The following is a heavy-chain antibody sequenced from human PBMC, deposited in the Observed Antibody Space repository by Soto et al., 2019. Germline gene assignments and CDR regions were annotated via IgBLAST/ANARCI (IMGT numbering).Heavy chain of an antibody. V-gene: IGHV3-74*01. Sequence: PGGSLRLSCAASGFTFGDYWMHWVRQAPGKVLEWVSRMNSDGTTTNYADSVKGRFTVSRDNAKNTLFLQMNSLRAEDTAVYYCATAEVDYWGPGTLVTVSS. CDR2: MNSDGTTT. J-gene: IGHJ4*02. CDR3: ATAEVDY. CDR1: GFTFGDYW.